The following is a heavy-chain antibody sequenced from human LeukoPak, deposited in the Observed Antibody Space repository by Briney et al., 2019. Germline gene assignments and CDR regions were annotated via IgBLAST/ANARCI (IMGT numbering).Heavy chain of an antibody. Sequence: GGSLSLSSAASAFTFNSYNMKWLRQAPGKGLEWVSSISSSSSYIYYADTVKGRFTTSIDNAKNSLYLQMNSLRAEDTAVYYCAKSLAAMATTDFDYRGQGTLVTVSS. CDR3: AKSLAAMATTDFDY. CDR1: AFTFNSYN. CDR2: ISSSSSYI. V-gene: IGHV3-21*01. D-gene: IGHD5-18*01. J-gene: IGHJ4*02.